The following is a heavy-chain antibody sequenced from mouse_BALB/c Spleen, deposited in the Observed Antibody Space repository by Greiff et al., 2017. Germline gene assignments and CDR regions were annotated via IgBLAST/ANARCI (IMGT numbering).Heavy chain of an antibody. J-gene: IGHJ2*01. Sequence: VKLMESGAELAKPGASVKMSCKASGYTFSSYWMHWVKQRPGQGLEWIGYINPSTGYTEYNQKFKDKATLTADKSSSTAYMQLSSLTSEDSAVYYCARCGYGNPLDYWGQGTTLTVSS. CDR3: ARCGYGNPLDY. D-gene: IGHD2-1*01. V-gene: IGHV1-7*01. CDR1: GYTFSSYW. CDR2: INPSTGYT.